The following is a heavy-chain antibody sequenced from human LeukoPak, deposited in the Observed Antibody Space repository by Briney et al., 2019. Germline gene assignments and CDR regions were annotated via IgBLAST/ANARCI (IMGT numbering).Heavy chain of an antibody. V-gene: IGHV4-59*01. CDR1: GGSISSYY. Sequence: SETLSLTCTVSGGSISSYYWSWIRQPPGKGLEWIGYIYYSGSTNYNPSLKSRVTISVDTSKNQFSLKLSSVTAADTAVYCCAVGTVVGATYFDYWGQGTLVTVSS. CDR3: AVGTVVGATYFDY. D-gene: IGHD1-26*01. CDR2: IYYSGST. J-gene: IGHJ4*02.